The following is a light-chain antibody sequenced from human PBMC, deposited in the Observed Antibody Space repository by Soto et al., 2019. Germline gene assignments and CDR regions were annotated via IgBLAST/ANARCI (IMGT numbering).Light chain of an antibody. J-gene: IGLJ1*01. CDR3: NAYTSRSTYV. CDR2: EVN. V-gene: IGLV2-14*01. Sequence: QSVLAQSASVSGSPGQSITISCTGTNSDVGRYHYVSWFQQHPGKVPKLLIYEVNNRPSGVSDRFSGSKSANTASLTISGLQAEDEADYYCNAYTSRSTYVFGTGTKLTVL. CDR1: NSDVGRYHY.